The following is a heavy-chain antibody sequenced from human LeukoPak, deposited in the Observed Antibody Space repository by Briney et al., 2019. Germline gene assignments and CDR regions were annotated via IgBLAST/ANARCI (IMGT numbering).Heavy chain of an antibody. CDR2: FDPEDGET. D-gene: IGHD6-19*01. V-gene: IGHV1-24*01. Sequence: GASVKVSCKVSGYTLTELSMHWVRQAPGKGLEWMGGFDPEDGETIYAQKFQGRVTMTEDTSTDTAYMELSGLRSEDTAVYYCATSGGWPYYFDYWGQGTLVTVSS. J-gene: IGHJ4*02. CDR3: ATSGGWPYYFDY. CDR1: GYTLTELS.